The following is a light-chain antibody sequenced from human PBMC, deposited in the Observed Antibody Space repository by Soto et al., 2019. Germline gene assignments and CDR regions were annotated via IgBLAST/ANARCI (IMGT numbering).Light chain of an antibody. V-gene: IGKV3-15*01. CDR2: GAS. Sequence: EIVLTQSPGTLSLSPCERATLSSSASQSVSNNYLAWYQQKPGQAPRLLIYGASTRAIGIPIRFSGSRSGTEFILTINGLQFEDFAVYYCQRYNNWPLTFGGGTKVDIK. CDR1: QSVSNN. CDR3: QRYNNWPLT. J-gene: IGKJ4*01.